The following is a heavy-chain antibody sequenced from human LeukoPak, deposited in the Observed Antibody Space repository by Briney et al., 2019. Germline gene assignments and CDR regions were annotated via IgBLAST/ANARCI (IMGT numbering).Heavy chain of an antibody. CDR1: GGSISSSSYY. V-gene: IGHV4-39*07. CDR2: IYYSGST. J-gene: IGHJ5*02. CDR3: ARGITIFDWFDP. Sequence: PSETLSLTCTVSGGSISSSSYYWGWIRQPPGKGLEWIGSIYYSGSTYYNPSLKSRVTISVDTSKNQFSLKLSSVTAADTAVYYCARGITIFDWFDPWGQGTLVTVSS. D-gene: IGHD3-3*01.